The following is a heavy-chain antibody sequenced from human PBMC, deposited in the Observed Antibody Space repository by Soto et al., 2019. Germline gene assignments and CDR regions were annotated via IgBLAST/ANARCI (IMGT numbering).Heavy chain of an antibody. CDR1: GGSIRSGGYF. CDR2: IYYRGGT. J-gene: IGHJ4*02. CDR3: ARFAKEENPKPESWYAFDF. Sequence: SETLSLTCTVSGGSIRSGGYFWSWVRQQPGKGLEWIGHIYYRGGTSYNPSLESRVAMSVDTSKNEFTLKVNSVTAADTAIYYCARFAKEENPKPESWYAFDFWGRGTLVTVSS. V-gene: IGHV4-31*03. D-gene: IGHD6-13*01.